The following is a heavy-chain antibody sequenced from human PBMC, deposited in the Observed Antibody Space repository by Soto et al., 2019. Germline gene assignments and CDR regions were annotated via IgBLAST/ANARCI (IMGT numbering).Heavy chain of an antibody. CDR1: GGSFSGYY. Sequence: QVQLQQWGAGLLKPSETLSLTCAVYGGSFSGYYWSWIRQPPGKGLEWIGEINHSGSTDYNPSLKSRVTISVDKSTKQFALRLSSVTAADTAVYFCARRNAMVRRVNRPGHYYCMDVWGQGTTVTVSS. D-gene: IGHD3-10*01. V-gene: IGHV4-34*01. J-gene: IGHJ6*02. CDR2: INHSGST. CDR3: ARRNAMVRRVNRPGHYYCMDV.